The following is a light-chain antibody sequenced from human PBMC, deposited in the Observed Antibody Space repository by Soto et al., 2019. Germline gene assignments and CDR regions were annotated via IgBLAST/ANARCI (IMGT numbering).Light chain of an antibody. CDR2: GAS. Sequence: EIVLTQSPGTLSLSPGERATLSCRASQSVSNNYLAWYQQKPGQAPRLLIYGASNRATGIPDRFSGSGSETDFTLTISGLQSGDSAVYFCQQYNNWPFSFGQGTKVDI. J-gene: IGKJ1*01. CDR1: QSVSNNY. CDR3: QQYNNWPFS. V-gene: IGKV3-20*01.